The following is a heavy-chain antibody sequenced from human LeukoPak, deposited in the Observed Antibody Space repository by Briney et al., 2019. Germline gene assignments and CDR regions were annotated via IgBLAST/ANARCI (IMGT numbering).Heavy chain of an antibody. J-gene: IGHJ4*02. CDR1: GGSFSGYY. V-gene: IGHV4-34*01. CDR2: INHSGST. Sequence: SETLSLTCAVCGGSFSGYYWSWIRQPPGKGLEWIGEINHSGSTNYNPSLKSRVTISVDTSKNQFSLKLSSVTAADTAVYYCARRKRWLQSLYYFDYWGQGTLVTVSS. D-gene: IGHD5-24*01. CDR3: ARRKRWLQSLYYFDY.